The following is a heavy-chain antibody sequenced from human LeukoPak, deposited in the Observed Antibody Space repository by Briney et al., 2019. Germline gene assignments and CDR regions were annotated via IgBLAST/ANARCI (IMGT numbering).Heavy chain of an antibody. CDR1: GFTLNNYA. CDR2: ISWNSGSI. CDR3: AKESTYYYGSGSPGAFDI. V-gene: IGHV3-9*01. Sequence: GGSLRLSCAASGFTLNNYAMSWVRQAPGKGLEWVSGISWNSGSIGYADSVKGRFTISRDNAKNSLYLQMNSLRAEDTALYYCAKESTYYYGSGSPGAFDIWGQGTMVTVSS. D-gene: IGHD3-10*01. J-gene: IGHJ3*02.